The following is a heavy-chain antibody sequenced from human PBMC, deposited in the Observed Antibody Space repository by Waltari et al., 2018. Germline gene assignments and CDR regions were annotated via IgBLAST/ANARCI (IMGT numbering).Heavy chain of an antibody. D-gene: IGHD2-2*01. V-gene: IGHV3-53*01. J-gene: IGHJ5*02. Sequence: EVQLVESGGDLIQPGGSLRLSCAASGFTVSSHYMGWVRQGPGKGLEWVAILYSGGSTYYGDSVKGRFTISRDSSKTTLYLQLNSLRAEDTAVYYCARDYCDRTSCSVAWGQGTLVTVSS. CDR2: LYSGGST. CDR3: ARDYCDRTSCSVA. CDR1: GFTVSSHY.